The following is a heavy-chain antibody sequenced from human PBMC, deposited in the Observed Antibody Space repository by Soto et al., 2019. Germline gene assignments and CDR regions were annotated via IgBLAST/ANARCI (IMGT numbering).Heavy chain of an antibody. J-gene: IGHJ5*02. CDR3: ASDEEP. Sequence: QVQLVESGGGVVQPGRSLRLSCAASGVTFSSYAMHWVRQAPGKGLEWVAVIWSDGSKKYYGDSVKGRFTISRDNSKNTLYLQMNSLKVEDTAVYYCASDEEPWGQGTLVIVSS. V-gene: IGHV3-33*01. CDR1: GVTFSSYA. CDR2: IWSDGSKK.